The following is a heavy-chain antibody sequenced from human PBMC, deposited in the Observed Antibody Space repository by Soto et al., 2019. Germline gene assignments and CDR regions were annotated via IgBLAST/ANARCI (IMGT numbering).Heavy chain of an antibody. V-gene: IGHV3-30*03. J-gene: IGHJ6*02. CDR3: ARDLITIFGVVPYYYYYGMDV. CDR2: ISYDGSNK. D-gene: IGHD3-3*01. Sequence: GRCMRLSCAACAFTFKIYGIHGVRQAPGKGLEWVAIISYDGSNKYYADFVKGRFTISRDNSKNTLYLQMNCLRPEDTAVYYCARDLITIFGVVPYYYYYGMDVWGQGTTVTVSS. CDR1: AFTFKIYG.